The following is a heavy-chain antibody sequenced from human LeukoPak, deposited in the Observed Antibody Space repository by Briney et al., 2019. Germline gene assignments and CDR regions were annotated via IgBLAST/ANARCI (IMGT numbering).Heavy chain of an antibody. V-gene: IGHV3-49*04. CDR2: IRRKGAGGTP. CDR1: GFTFSSYW. D-gene: IGHD5-18*01. Sequence: GGSLRLSCAASGFTFSSYWMTWVRQAPGKGLEWVGFIRRKGAGGTPEYAASVKGRFTISRDDSKSIAYLQMNSLKTEDTAVYYCTRDDEQRGYSYGLVDYWGQGTLVTVSS. J-gene: IGHJ4*02. CDR3: TRDDEQRGYSYGLVDY.